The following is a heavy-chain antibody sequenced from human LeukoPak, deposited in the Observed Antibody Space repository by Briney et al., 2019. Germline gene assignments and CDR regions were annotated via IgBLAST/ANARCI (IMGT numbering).Heavy chain of an antibody. CDR1: AGSNNSYY. CDR3: ARKAPKKGWFDP. J-gene: IGHJ5*02. Sequence: SETLSLTCTVSAGSNNSYYWSWIRQPPGKGLEWIGYTHPSGITNYSPSLKSRVTISIDTSRNQFSLKLSSVTAADTAVYFCARKAPKKGWFDPWGQGTLVTVSS. V-gene: IGHV4-4*09. CDR2: THPSGIT.